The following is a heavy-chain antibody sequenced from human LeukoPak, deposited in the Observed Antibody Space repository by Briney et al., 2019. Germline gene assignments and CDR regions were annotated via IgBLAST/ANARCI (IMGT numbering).Heavy chain of an antibody. D-gene: IGHD2-8*01. Sequence: ASVKVSCKASGYTFTDYYIHWVRQAPGQGLEWMGWISPSSGDTQYAQKFQGRFTMTRDTSISTACMELISLRSDDTAVYYCARNVRPGYGLDVWGQGTTVTVSS. CDR2: ISPSSGDT. CDR1: GYTFTDYY. V-gene: IGHV1-2*02. CDR3: ARNVRPGYGLDV. J-gene: IGHJ6*02.